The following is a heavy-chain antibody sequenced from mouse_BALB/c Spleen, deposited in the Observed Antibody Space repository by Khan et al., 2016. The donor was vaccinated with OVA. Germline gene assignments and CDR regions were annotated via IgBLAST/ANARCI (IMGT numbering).Heavy chain of an antibody. Sequence: EVKLLESGPGLVKPSQTVSLTCTVTGISITSGNYRWSWLRPFPGNKLEWIGNIYNTGTISYNPSLTSRTTITRTSSNNKFVLEMNSLTDEDTATYYCARDDGSLYGYFDVWGAGTTVTVSS. CDR3: ARDDGSLYGYFDV. CDR1: GISITSGNYR. V-gene: IGHV3-5*02. CDR2: IYNTGTI. J-gene: IGHJ1*01. D-gene: IGHD1-1*01.